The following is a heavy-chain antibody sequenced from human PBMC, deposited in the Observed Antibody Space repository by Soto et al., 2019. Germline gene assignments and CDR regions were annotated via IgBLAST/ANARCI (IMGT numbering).Heavy chain of an antibody. CDR3: GRASSGSDY. Sequence: GGPLRLSCVASGFTFSDYYLSWIRQAPGKGLEWISYISSSSSYTNYADSVKGRFTISRDNAKNSLYLQMNSLRAEDTAVYYWGRASSGSDYWGQGTPVTVSS. D-gene: IGHD3-22*01. V-gene: IGHV3-11*06. J-gene: IGHJ4*02. CDR1: GFTFSDYY. CDR2: ISSSSSYT.